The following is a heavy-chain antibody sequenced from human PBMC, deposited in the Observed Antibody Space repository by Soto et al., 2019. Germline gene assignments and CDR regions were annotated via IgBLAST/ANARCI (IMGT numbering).Heavy chain of an antibody. D-gene: IGHD5-12*01. CDR3: VRVVAIPGYPDN. J-gene: IGHJ4*02. Sequence: SLKVCCKASGCTFSSYAISWVRQAPGQGLEWMGGIVPIVDTSTYAQKFQGRVTITADESTSTVYMELSSLRSDDTAVYYCVRVVAIPGYPDNWGQGTLVTVSS. V-gene: IGHV1-69*13. CDR1: GCTFSSYA. CDR2: IVPIVDTS.